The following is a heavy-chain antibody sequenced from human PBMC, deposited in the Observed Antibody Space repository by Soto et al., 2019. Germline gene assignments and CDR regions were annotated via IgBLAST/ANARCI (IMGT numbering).Heavy chain of an antibody. J-gene: IGHJ4*02. CDR3: ARSDSSGYYYVDYYFDY. Sequence: EVQLVESGGGLVKPGGSLRLSCAASGFTFSSYSMNWVRQAPGKGLEWVSSISSSSSYIYYADSVKGRFTISRDNAKNSLYLQMNSLRAEDTAVYYCARSDSSGYYYVDYYFDYWGQGTLVTVSS. CDR2: ISSSSSYI. CDR1: GFTFSSYS. D-gene: IGHD3-22*01. V-gene: IGHV3-21*01.